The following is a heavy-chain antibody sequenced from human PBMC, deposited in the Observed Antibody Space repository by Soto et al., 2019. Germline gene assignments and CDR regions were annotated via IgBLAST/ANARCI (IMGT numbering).Heavy chain of an antibody. CDR1: GFTFSSYA. J-gene: IGHJ6*02. CDR3: EKDRAGTTLAYYYGMDV. CDR2: ISGSGGST. Sequence: PGGSLRLSCAASGFTFSSYAMSWVRQAPGKGLEWVSAISGSGGSTYYADSVKGRFTISRDNSKNTLYLQMNSLRAEDTAVYYCEKDRAGTTLAYYYGMDVWGQGTTVTVSS. D-gene: IGHD1-7*01. V-gene: IGHV3-23*01.